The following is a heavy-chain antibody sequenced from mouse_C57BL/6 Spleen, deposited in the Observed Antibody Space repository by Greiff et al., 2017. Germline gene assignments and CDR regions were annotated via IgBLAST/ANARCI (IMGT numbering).Heavy chain of an antibody. CDR3: ARSPIYYDYDGGYCDY. CDR2: IRNKANGYTT. J-gene: IGHJ2*01. CDR1: GFTFTDYY. Sequence: EVHLVESGGGLVQPGGSLSLSCAASGFTFTDYYMSWVRQPPGKALEWLGFIRNKANGYTTEYSASVKGRFTISRDNSQSILYLQMNALRAEDSATYYCARSPIYYDYDGGYCDYGGQGTTLTVSS. D-gene: IGHD2-4*01. V-gene: IGHV7-3*01.